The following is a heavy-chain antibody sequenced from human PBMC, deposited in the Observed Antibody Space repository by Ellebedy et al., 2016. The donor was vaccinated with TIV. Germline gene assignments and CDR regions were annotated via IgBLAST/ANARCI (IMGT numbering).Heavy chain of an antibody. V-gene: IGHV3-23*01. CDR2: LTTGGVT. CDR3: ARDAARSGWISDY. D-gene: IGHD6-19*01. CDR1: GFTFSTYA. J-gene: IGHJ4*02. Sequence: PGGSLRLSCVVSGFTFSTYAMRWFRQAPGKGLEWVSSLTTGGVTFYAESVKDRFTISRDSSKNTLYLQMNSLRVEETAVYYCARDAARSGWISDYWGQGTLVTVSS.